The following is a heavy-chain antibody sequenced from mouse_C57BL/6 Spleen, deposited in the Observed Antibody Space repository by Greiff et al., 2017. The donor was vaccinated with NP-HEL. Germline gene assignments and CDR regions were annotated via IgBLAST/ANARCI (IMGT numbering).Heavy chain of an antibody. V-gene: IGHV5-6*01. Sequence: VQLKESGGDLVKPGGSLKLSCAASGFTFSSYGMSWVRQTPDERLEWVATISSGGSYTYYPDSVKGRFTISRDNAKNTLYLQMSSLKSEDTAMYYCARQDGKGYFDVWGTGTTVTVSS. J-gene: IGHJ1*03. CDR3: ARQDGKGYFDV. CDR2: ISSGGSYT. D-gene: IGHD2-1*01. CDR1: GFTFSSYG.